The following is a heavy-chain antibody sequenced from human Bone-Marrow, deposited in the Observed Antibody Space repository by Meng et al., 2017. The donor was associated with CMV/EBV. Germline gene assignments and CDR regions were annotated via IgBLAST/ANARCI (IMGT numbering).Heavy chain of an antibody. CDR1: GFTFSSYS. CDR2: ISSSSSYI. J-gene: IGHJ3*02. CDR3: ASNPNYEDAFDI. D-gene: IGHD1-7*01. V-gene: IGHV3-21*01. Sequence: GGSLRLSCAASGFTFSSYSMNWVRQAPGKGLEWVSSISSSSSYIYYADSVKGRFTISRDNAKNSLYLQMNSLRAEDTAVYYCASNPNYEDAFDIWGQGTMVTFAS.